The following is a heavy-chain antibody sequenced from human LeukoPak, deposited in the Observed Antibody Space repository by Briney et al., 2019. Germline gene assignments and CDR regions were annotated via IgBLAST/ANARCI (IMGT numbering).Heavy chain of an antibody. CDR3: ARYSSSWVPFDY. D-gene: IGHD6-13*01. J-gene: IGHJ4*02. CDR2: ISAYNGNT. Sequence: ASVKVSCKASGYTFTSYGISWVRQAPGQGLEWMGWISAYNGNTNYAQKLQGRVTMTTDTSTSTAYMEVSGLRSDDTAVYYCARYSSSWVPFDYWGQGTLVTVSS. CDR1: GYTFTSYG. V-gene: IGHV1-18*01.